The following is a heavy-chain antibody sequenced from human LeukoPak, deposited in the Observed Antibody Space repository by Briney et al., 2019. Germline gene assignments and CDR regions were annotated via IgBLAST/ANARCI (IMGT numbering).Heavy chain of an antibody. J-gene: IGHJ5*02. CDR1: GGSISSGGYY. CDR2: IYYSGST. V-gene: IGHV4-31*03. D-gene: IGHD6-13*01. Sequence: SETLSLTCTVSGGSISSGGYYWSWIRQHPGKGLEWIGYIYYSGSTYYNPSLKGRVTISVDTSKNQFSLKLSSVTAADTAVYYCARDSSSWYGGAWFDPWGQGTLVTVSS. CDR3: ARDSSSWYGGAWFDP.